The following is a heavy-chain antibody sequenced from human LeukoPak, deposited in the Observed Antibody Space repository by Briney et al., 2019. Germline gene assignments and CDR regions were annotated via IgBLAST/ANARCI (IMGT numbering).Heavy chain of an antibody. V-gene: IGHV1-18*01. J-gene: IGHJ4*02. CDR3: ARDHSGFHLDY. D-gene: IGHD3-10*01. CDR2: IAVYNGIP. CDR1: GYSFDSFH. Sequence: GASVKVSCKASGYSFDSFHIAWVRQAHGHGLEWMGWIAVYNGIPKYVENLQGRITMTADTSTRTAYMELRSLTSDDTAVYYCARDHSGFHLDYWGQGTLVTVSS.